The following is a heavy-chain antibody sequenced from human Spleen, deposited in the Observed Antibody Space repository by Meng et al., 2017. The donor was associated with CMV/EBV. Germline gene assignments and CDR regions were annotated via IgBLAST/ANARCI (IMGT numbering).Heavy chain of an antibody. CDR1: GGSVSNSNYY. CDR2: VYHSGST. V-gene: IGHV4-61*01. Sequence: SETLSLTCTVSGGSVSNSNYYWSWIRQPPGKGLEWIGYVYHSGSTNYNPSLKSRVTISVDTSKNQFSLRLRSVTAADTAVYYCARARAARHFDYWGQGTLVTVSS. D-gene: IGHD6-6*01. J-gene: IGHJ4*02. CDR3: ARARAARHFDY.